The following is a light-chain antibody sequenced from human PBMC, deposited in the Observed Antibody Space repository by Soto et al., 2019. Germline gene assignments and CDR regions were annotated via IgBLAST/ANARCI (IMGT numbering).Light chain of an antibody. Sequence: EIVLAQAPGTLPFSPGKRSTLACRASQSISSSYFAWYQQQPGEAPRLLIYGASNRATGVPARFSGSGSGKEFTITISGLQYEDSALYYCQQYQNLWTFGQGTKVDIK. J-gene: IGKJ1*01. CDR2: GAS. V-gene: IGKV3-20*01. CDR3: QQYQNLWT. CDR1: QSISSSY.